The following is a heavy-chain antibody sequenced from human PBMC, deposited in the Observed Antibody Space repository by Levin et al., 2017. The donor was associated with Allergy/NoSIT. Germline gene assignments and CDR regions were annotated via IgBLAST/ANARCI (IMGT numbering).Heavy chain of an antibody. V-gene: IGHV3-66*01. CDR3: ARGYYYGSGYHDY. CDR1: GFTVSSNY. Sequence: GESLKISCAASGFTVSSNYMSWVRQAPGKGLEWVSVIYSGGSTYYADSVKGRFTISRDNSKNTLYLQMNSLRAEDTAVYYCARGYYYGSGYHDYWGQGTLVTVSS. D-gene: IGHD3-10*01. J-gene: IGHJ4*02. CDR2: IYSGGST.